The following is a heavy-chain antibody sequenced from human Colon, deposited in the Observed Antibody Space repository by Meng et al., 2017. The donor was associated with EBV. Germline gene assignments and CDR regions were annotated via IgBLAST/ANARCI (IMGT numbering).Heavy chain of an antibody. CDR1: GGSIGSYY. CDR2: IYYSGST. Sequence: VQLQESGPGRVKPSEALSLTCTVSGGSIGSYYWSVIRQPPGKGLELIGYIYYSGSTNYNPSLKSRVTISVDTSKNQFSLKLSSVTAADTAVYYCARHFINWFDPWGQGTLVTVSS. V-gene: IGHV4-59*08. J-gene: IGHJ5*02. CDR3: ARHFINWFDP.